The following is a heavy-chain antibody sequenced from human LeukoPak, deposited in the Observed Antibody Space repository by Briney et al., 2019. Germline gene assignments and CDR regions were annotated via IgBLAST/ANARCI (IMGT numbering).Heavy chain of an antibody. CDR2: IIPIFGTA. CDR3: ARVLSILTGIAAAGTGAGWFDP. Sequence: TCTVSGYTFTSYGISWVRQAPGQGLEWMGGIIPIFGTANYAQKFQGRVTITADKSTSTAYMELSSLRSEDTAVYYCARVLSILTGIAAAGTGAGWFDPWGQGTLVTVSS. CDR1: GYTFTSYG. J-gene: IGHJ5*02. V-gene: IGHV1-69*06. D-gene: IGHD6-13*01.